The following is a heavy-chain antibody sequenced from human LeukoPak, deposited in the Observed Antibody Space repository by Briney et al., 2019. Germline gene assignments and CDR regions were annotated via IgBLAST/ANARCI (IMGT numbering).Heavy chain of an antibody. J-gene: IGHJ4*02. CDR2: INHSGST. Sequence: PSETLSLTCAVYGGSFSGYYWSWIRQPPGKGLEWIGEINHSGSTNYNPSLKSRVTISVDTSKNQFSLKLSSVTAADTAVYYCARLRIDFWSGYPDYWGQGTLVTVSS. CDR1: GGSFSGYY. V-gene: IGHV4-34*01. CDR3: ARLRIDFWSGYPDY. D-gene: IGHD3-3*01.